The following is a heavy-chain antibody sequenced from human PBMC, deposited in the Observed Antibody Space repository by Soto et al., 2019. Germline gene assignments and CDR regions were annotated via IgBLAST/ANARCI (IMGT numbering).Heavy chain of an antibody. CDR1: GGSISSGGYY. Sequence: QVQLQESGPGLVKPSQTLSLTCTVSGGSISSGGYYWSWIRQHPGKGLEWLGYVYYSGSTYYNPSLKNRVTISVDTSKNQFSLKLSSVTAADTAVYYCARWPQLEPRFDYWGQGTLVTVSS. CDR2: VYYSGST. D-gene: IGHD1-1*01. J-gene: IGHJ4*02. CDR3: ARWPQLEPRFDY. V-gene: IGHV4-31*03.